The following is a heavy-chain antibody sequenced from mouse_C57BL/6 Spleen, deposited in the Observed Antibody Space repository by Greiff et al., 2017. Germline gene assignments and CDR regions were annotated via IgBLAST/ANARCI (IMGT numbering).Heavy chain of an antibody. V-gene: IGHV1-53*01. Sequence: QVQLQQSGTELVKPGASVKLPCKASGYTFTSYWMHWVKQRPGQGLEWIGNINPSNGGTNYNEKFKSKATLTVDKSSSTAYMQLSSLTSEDSAVYYCASLANWDLAWFAYWGQGTLVTVSA. CDR1: GYTFTSYW. D-gene: IGHD4-1*01. CDR2: INPSNGGT. J-gene: IGHJ3*01. CDR3: ASLANWDLAWFAY.